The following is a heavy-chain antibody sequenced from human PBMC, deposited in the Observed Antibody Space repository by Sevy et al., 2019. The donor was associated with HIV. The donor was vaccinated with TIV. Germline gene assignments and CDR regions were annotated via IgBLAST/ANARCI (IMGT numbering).Heavy chain of an antibody. J-gene: IGHJ4*02. CDR1: GFTFSRDW. CDR3: ARGANNLYN. CDR2: IKADGSET. V-gene: IGHV3-7*01. Sequence: GGSLRLSCAASGFTFSRDWMTWVRQAPGKGLEWVAKIKADGSETYSLDSVKGRFSISRDNAKNALYLQMNSLRAEDTAVYYCARGANNLYNWGQGTMVTVSS. D-gene: IGHD3-10*01.